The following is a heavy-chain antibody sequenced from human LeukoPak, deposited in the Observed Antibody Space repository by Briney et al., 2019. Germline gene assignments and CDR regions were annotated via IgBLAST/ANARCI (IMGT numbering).Heavy chain of an antibody. J-gene: IGHJ3*02. Sequence: SQTLSLTCAISGDSVSSNSTAWNWIRQSPSTGLDWLGMTYYRSKWYNDYAVSVKSLITINPDTSKNQFSLQLNSVTPEDTAVYYCARDRVGGSYLAFDIWGQGTMVNVSS. D-gene: IGHD1-26*01. CDR2: TYYRSKWYN. V-gene: IGHV6-1*01. CDR1: GDSVSSNSTA. CDR3: ARDRVGGSYLAFDI.